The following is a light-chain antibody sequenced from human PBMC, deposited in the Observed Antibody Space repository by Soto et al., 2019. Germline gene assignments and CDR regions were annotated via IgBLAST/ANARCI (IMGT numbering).Light chain of an antibody. Sequence: EIVMTQSPATLSVSPGESATLSCRASQSVSSNLAWYQQKPGQAPRLLIYDASTRATGIPARLSGSGSGTEFTITISGLQSEDFAVYYCQQYNNWPYTFGQGTKLEI. CDR2: DAS. J-gene: IGKJ2*01. V-gene: IGKV3-15*01. CDR1: QSVSSN. CDR3: QQYNNWPYT.